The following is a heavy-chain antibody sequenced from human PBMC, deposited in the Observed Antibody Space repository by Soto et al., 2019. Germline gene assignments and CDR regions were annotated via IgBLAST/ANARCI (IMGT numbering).Heavy chain of an antibody. CDR2: IYPADSDT. CDR1: GYSFSSHW. V-gene: IGHV5-51*01. J-gene: IGHJ4*02. D-gene: IGHD1-26*01. CDR3: AREMGASPTPFDY. Sequence: RESLKISCKTFGYSFSSHWIGWVRQMPGKGLEWMGIIYPADSDTRYSPTFQGQVTFSADKSVSTAYLQWSSLKASDTAVYYYAREMGASPTPFDYWGQGTQVTVSS.